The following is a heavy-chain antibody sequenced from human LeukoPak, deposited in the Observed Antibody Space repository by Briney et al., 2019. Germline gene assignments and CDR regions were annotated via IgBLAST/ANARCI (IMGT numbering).Heavy chain of an antibody. Sequence: ASVKVSCKASGYTFTSYGISWVRQAPGQGLEWMGWISAYNGNTNFAQKLQGRVTMATDTSTSTAYMDLRSLRSDDTAVYYCARDQAATNTQVRFCLDWGQGTLVTVSS. V-gene: IGHV1-18*01. CDR2: ISAYNGNT. J-gene: IGHJ4*02. CDR1: GYTFTSYG. CDR3: ARDQAATNTQVRFCLD. D-gene: IGHD3-9*01.